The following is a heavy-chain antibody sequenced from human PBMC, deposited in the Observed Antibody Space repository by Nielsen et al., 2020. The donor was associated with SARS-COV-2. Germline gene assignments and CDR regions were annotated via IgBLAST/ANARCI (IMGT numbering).Heavy chain of an antibody. CDR3: ARYYVSGIYGMDV. D-gene: IGHD3-10*01. J-gene: IGHJ6*02. Sequence: SETLSLTCTVSGGSISSGGYYWSWIRQPPGKGLEWITYIYHSGSTYYNPSLKSRLSVSVDTSKNQFSLRLSSVTAADTAMYYCARYYVSGIYGMDVWGPGNMVTVSS. V-gene: IGHV4-30-4*01. CDR1: GGSISSGGYY. CDR2: IYHSGST.